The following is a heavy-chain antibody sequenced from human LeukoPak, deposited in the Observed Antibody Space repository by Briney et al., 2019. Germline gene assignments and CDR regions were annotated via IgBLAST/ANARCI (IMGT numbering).Heavy chain of an antibody. J-gene: IGHJ5*02. Sequence: PGGSLRLSCAASGFTFSSYWMSWVRQAPGKGLEWVANIKQDGSEKYYVDSVKGRFTISRDNAKNSLYLQMNSLRAEDTAVYYCARDGGITMLPFDPWGQGTLVTVSS. V-gene: IGHV3-7*01. CDR3: ARDGGITMLPFDP. CDR2: IKQDGSEK. D-gene: IGHD3-10*01. CDR1: GFTFSSYW.